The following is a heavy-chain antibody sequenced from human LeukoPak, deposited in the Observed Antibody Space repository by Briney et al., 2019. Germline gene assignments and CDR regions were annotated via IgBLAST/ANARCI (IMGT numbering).Heavy chain of an antibody. D-gene: IGHD2-2*01. CDR3: ASLYCSSTSCPVDY. CDR1: GFTVSSNY. CDR2: IYSGGST. J-gene: IGHJ4*02. V-gene: IGHV3-66*01. Sequence: GGSLRLSCAASGFTVSSNYMSWVRQAPGKGLEWVSVIYSGGSTYYADSVKGRFTISGDNSKNTLYLQMNSLRAEDTAVYYCASLYCSSTSCPVDYWGQGTLVTVSS.